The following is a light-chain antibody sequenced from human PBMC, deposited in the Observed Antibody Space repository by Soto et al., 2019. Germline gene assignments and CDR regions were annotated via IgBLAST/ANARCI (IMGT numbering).Light chain of an antibody. CDR2: DAA. V-gene: IGKV3-15*01. CDR3: QQCRNWPLT. CDR1: QTVYNN. Sequence: EIVMTQSPATLSVSPGEGATLSCKASQTVYNNLAWYQQRRGQPPRLLIYDAATRATGISARFSGSGYGTEFTLTISSLQSEDVAVYFCQQCRNWPLTFGGGTKVEIK. J-gene: IGKJ4*01.